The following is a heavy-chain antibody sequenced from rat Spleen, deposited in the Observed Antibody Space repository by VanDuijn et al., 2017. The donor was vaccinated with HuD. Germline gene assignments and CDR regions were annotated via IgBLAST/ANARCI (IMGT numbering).Heavy chain of an antibody. CDR3: ARQQFINYCTRELAY. V-gene: IGHV5S13*01. CDR1: GFTFSSYG. CDR2: IFTGGGRT. J-gene: IGHJ3*01. Sequence: EVQLVESGGGLVQPGRSLKLSCAASGFTFSSYGMAWVRQAPTKGLEWVASIFTGGGRTYYRDSVKGRFTIPRDNAKNTLYLEMDSLRSDDTATYYCARQQFINYCTRELAYWGQGTLVTVSS. D-gene: IGHD1-8*01.